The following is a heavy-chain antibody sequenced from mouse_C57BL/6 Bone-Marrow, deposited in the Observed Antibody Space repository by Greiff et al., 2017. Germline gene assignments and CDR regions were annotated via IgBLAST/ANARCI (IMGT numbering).Heavy chain of an antibody. CDR3: ARGGYGSNSADAMDY. J-gene: IGHJ4*01. V-gene: IGHV1-81*01. D-gene: IGHD1-1*01. CDR2: IYPRSGNT. Sequence: VQLQQSGAELARPGASVKLSCKASGYTFTSYGISWVKQRTGQGLEWIGEIYPRSGNTYYNEKFKGKATLTADKSSITAYMELRSLTSEDSAVYFCARGGYGSNSADAMDYWGQGTSVTVSS. CDR1: GYTFTSYG.